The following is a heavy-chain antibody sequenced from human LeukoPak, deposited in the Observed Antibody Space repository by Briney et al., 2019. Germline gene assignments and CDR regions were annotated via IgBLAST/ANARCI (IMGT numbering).Heavy chain of an antibody. J-gene: IGHJ4*01. CDR2: IWYDGSNK. CDR3: AKGIYSSGWSYFDY. D-gene: IGHD6-19*01. V-gene: IGHV3-33*06. CDR1: GFTFSSYG. Sequence: AGGSLRLSCAASGFTFSSYGMHWVRQAPGKGLEWVAVIWYDGSNKYYADSVKGRFTISRDNSKNTLYLQMNSLRAEDTAVYYCAKGIYSSGWSYFDYWGHGTLVTVSS.